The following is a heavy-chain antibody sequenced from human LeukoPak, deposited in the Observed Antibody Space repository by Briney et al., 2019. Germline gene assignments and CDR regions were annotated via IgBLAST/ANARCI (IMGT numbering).Heavy chain of an antibody. CDR1: GFTFSSYS. Sequence: PGGSLRLSCAASGFTFSSYSLNWVRLAPGKGLEWVSYISRGGDYLHSADSVKGRFTIARDNAKKSLFLQMNSLRDEDTALYYCARDNDYGFDVWGQGTMVTVSS. J-gene: IGHJ3*01. CDR3: ARDNDYGFDV. D-gene: IGHD4-17*01. V-gene: IGHV3-48*02. CDR2: ISRGGDYL.